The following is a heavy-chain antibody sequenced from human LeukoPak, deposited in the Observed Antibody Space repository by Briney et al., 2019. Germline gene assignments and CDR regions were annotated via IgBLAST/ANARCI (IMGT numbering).Heavy chain of an antibody. CDR1: GVSISGNY. J-gene: IGHJ4*02. CDR2: IFYTWRT. CDR3: GRDEWEYQLPLDY. Sequence: SETLSLTCTVSGVSISGNYWSWIRQPPGQGLEWIGYIFYTWRTNYNPSLQSRVTISVDTSKNQFSLTLSSVTAADTAVYYCGRDEWEYQLPLDYWGQGTLVTVSS. D-gene: IGHD2-2*01. V-gene: IGHV4-59*12.